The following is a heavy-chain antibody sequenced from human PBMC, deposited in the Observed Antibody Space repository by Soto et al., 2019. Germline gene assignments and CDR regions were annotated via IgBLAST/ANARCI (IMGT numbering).Heavy chain of an antibody. CDR3: ARLAYYYGSGSNNWFAP. V-gene: IGHV1-69*01. J-gene: IGHJ5*02. CDR2: IIPIFGTA. Sequence: QVQLVQSGAEVKKPGSSVKVSCKASGGTFSSYAISWVRQAPGQGLEWMGGIIPIFGTANYAQKFQGRVTITADESTSTAYMELSSLRSEDTAVYYCARLAYYYGSGSNNWFAPWGQGTLVTVSS. D-gene: IGHD3-10*01. CDR1: GGTFSSYA.